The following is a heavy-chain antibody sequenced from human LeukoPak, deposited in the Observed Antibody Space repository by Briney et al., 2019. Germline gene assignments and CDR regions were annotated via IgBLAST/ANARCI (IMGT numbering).Heavy chain of an antibody. CDR2: FTWNSGSI. J-gene: IGHJ6*02. Sequence: GESLRLSCAASGFTFDDYAMHWVRQAPGKGLEWVSGFTWNSGSIGYADSVKGRFTISRDNAKNSLYLQMNSLRAEDTALYYCAKELGRYGMDVWGQGTTVTVSS. CDR1: GFTFDDYA. CDR3: AKELGRYGMDV. V-gene: IGHV3-9*01. D-gene: IGHD6-13*01.